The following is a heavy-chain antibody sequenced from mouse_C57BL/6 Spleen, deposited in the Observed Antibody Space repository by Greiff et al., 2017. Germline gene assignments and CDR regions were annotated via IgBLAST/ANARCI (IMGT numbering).Heavy chain of an antibody. CDR1: GYTFTSYW. Sequence: VQLKESGTVLARPGASVKMSCKTSGYTFTSYWMHWVKQRPGQGLEWIGAIYPGNSDTSYNQKFKGKAKLTAVTSASTAYLELSSLTNEDSAVYYCTRAAETTVDLYYAMDYWGQGTSVTVSS. CDR3: TRAAETTVDLYYAMDY. V-gene: IGHV1-5*01. CDR2: IYPGNSDT. J-gene: IGHJ4*01. D-gene: IGHD1-1*01.